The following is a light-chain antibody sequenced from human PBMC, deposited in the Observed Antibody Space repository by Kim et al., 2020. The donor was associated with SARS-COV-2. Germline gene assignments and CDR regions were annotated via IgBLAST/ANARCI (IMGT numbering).Light chain of an antibody. Sequence: EIVMTQSPATLSVSPGQRATLSCRASQSVSNNLAWYQQKPGQTPRLLFYGASTRAPGIPARFSGFGSGTEFTLTISSLQSEDFAVYYCHQYNDWPPSYTFGQGTKLEI. CDR2: GAS. CDR1: QSVSNN. CDR3: HQYNDWPPSYT. V-gene: IGKV3-15*01. J-gene: IGKJ2*01.